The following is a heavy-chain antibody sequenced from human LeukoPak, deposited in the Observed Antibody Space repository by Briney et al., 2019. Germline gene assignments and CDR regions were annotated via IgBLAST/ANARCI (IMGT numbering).Heavy chain of an antibody. Sequence: SETLSLTCTVSGGSISSYYWSWIRQPAGKGLEWIGRIYTSGSTNYNPSLKSRVTMSVDTSKNQFSLKLSSVTAADTAVYYCARDMLAYCGGDCYRYGMDVWGQGTTVTVSS. J-gene: IGHJ6*02. CDR2: IYTSGST. CDR1: GGSISSYY. CDR3: ARDMLAYCGGDCYRYGMDV. D-gene: IGHD2-21*01. V-gene: IGHV4-4*07.